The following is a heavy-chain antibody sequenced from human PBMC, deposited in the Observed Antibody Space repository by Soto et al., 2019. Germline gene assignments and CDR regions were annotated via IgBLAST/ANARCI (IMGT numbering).Heavy chain of an antibody. J-gene: IGHJ6*02. CDR3: ARGKGMQENYYSYGLDI. CDR2: INGGTGQT. CDR1: GYSFSTHS. Sequence: KVCCKASGYSFSTHSMHWVRQEPGQSLEGMGWINGGTGQTKHSHRFQDRISITRDTSASTVYMELSSLRSADTAVYYCARGKGMQENYYSYGLDIWGQETTVTVSS. V-gene: IGHV1-3*01.